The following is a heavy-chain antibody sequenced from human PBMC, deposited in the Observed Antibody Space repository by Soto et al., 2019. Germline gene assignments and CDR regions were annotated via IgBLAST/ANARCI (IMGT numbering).Heavy chain of an antibody. CDR1: GYTXINYN. V-gene: IGHV1-2*02. D-gene: IGHD3-9*01. CDR3: ARPPGYISDWYYFDL. Sequence: GXAXKDYFQAAGYTXINYNRDWVRQAPVQGFEWIGRIIPKSGGTNYAQKFQGRVSITWDTSLKKAYMELSSIMSEDTAVYYCARPPGYISDWYYFDLWGQGTLGTVSS. J-gene: IGHJ4*02. CDR2: IIPKSGGT.